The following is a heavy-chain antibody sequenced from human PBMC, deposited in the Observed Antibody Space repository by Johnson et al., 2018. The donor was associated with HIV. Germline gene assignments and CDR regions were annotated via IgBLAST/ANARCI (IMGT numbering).Heavy chain of an antibody. D-gene: IGHD3-3*01. V-gene: IGHV3-30*04. CDR3: ARAAYYDFWSGYFDAFDI. CDR2: ISYDGSNK. Sequence: QVQLVESGGGVVQPGRSLRLSCAASGFTFSSYAMHWVRQAPGKGLEWVAIISYDGSNKYYADSVKGRFTISRDNSKNTLYLQMNSLRAEDTAVYYGARAAYYDFWSGYFDAFDIWGQGTMVTVSS. J-gene: IGHJ3*02. CDR1: GFTFSSYA.